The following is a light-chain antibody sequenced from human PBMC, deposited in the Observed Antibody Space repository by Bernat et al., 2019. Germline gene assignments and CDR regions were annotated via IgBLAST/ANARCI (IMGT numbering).Light chain of an antibody. CDR3: QQSFSTTPT. J-gene: IGKJ1*01. CDR1: QSIRNH. CDR2: AAS. Sequence: DIQMTQSPSSLSASAGDRVTVTCRASQSIRNHLNWYQQKPGKAPNLLIFAASRLQSGVPSRFSGSGSGTDFTLTISSLQPEDFATYYCQQSFSTTPTFGQGTKVEI. V-gene: IGKV1-39*01.